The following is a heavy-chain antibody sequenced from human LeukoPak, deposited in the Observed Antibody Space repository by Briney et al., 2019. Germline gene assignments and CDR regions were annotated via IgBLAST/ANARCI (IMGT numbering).Heavy chain of an antibody. D-gene: IGHD5-18*01. Sequence: SETLSLTCAVCGGSFSGYYWSWIRQPPGKGLEWIGEINHSGSTNYNPSLKSRVTISVDTSKNQFSLKLSSVTAADTAVYYCARGRGYSYGYGRIDYWGQGTLVTVSS. CDR2: INHSGST. V-gene: IGHV4-34*01. CDR3: ARGRGYSYGYGRIDY. J-gene: IGHJ4*02. CDR1: GGSFSGYY.